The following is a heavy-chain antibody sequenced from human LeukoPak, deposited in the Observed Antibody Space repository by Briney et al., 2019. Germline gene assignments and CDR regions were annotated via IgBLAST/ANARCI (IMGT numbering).Heavy chain of an antibody. J-gene: IGHJ4*02. CDR3: ARRAVGYYDSSGYYYDLFDY. Sequence: GESLKVSCKGSGYSFTSYWIGWVRQMPGKGLEWMGIIYPGDSDTRYSPSFQGQVTISADKSISTAYLQWSSLKASDTAMYYCARRAVGYYDSSGYYYDLFDYWGQGTLVTVSS. V-gene: IGHV5-51*01. CDR2: IYPGDSDT. CDR1: GYSFTSYW. D-gene: IGHD3-22*01.